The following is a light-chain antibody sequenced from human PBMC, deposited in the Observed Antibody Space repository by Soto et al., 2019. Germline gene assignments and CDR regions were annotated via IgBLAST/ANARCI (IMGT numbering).Light chain of an antibody. CDR3: QHYGGRWT. J-gene: IGKJ1*01. Sequence: IQMTQSPSTLSASVGDRVTITCRASQSISNRLAWYQQKPGKAPKVLIYDASSLESGVPSRFSGRCCRREVVLTISSLQPDDFASYCCQHYGGRWTFGPGNKV. V-gene: IGKV1-5*01. CDR1: QSISNR. CDR2: DAS.